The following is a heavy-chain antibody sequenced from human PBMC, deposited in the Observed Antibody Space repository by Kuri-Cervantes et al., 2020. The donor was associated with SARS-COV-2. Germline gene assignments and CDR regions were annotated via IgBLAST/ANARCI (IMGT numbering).Heavy chain of an antibody. D-gene: IGHD2-8*01. CDR3: ARQAIVLMVYATTFDY. Sequence: SETLSLTCAVYGGSFSGYYWSWIRQPPGKGLEWIGYIYYSGSTNYNPSLKSRVTISVDTSKNQFSLKLSSVTAADTAVYYCARQAIVLMVYATTFDYWGQGTLVTVSS. J-gene: IGHJ4*02. CDR2: IYYSGST. V-gene: IGHV4-59*08. CDR1: GGSFSGYY.